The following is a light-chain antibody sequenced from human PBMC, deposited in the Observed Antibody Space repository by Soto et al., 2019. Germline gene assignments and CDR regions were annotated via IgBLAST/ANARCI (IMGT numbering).Light chain of an antibody. CDR3: QQRYDSWT. CDR1: QSVSTY. Sequence: EIVLTQSPATLSLSPGERATLSCRASQSVSTYLAWYQHKPGQAPRLLIYDASNRATGIPARFSGSGSGTDFPLTISSLEPGDFAVYYCQQRYDSWTFGQGTKVVIK. J-gene: IGKJ1*01. CDR2: DAS. V-gene: IGKV3-11*01.